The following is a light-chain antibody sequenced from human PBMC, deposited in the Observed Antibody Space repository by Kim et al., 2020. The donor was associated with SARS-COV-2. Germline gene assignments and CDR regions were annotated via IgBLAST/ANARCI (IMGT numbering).Light chain of an antibody. J-gene: IGKJ3*01. Sequence: VGDRVTITCRASQSISSYLNWYQQKPGKAPKRLIYAASSLQSGVPSRFSGSGSGTDFTLTISSLQPEDFATYYCQQSYSTPQRFTFGPGTKVDIK. V-gene: IGKV1-39*01. CDR1: QSISSY. CDR2: AAS. CDR3: QQSYSTPQRFT.